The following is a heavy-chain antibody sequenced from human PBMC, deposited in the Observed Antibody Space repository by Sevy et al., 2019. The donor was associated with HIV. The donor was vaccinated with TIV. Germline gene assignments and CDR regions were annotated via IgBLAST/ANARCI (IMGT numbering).Heavy chain of an antibody. J-gene: IGHJ6*02. Sequence: GGSLRLSCAASGFTFSDHYMDWVRQAPGKGLEWIGRSRNKANSYTTEYAASVKGRFTIARDESKNSLYLQMNSLKSEDTALYYCTRALIVVAGFFRYYHGMDVWGQGTTVTVSS. D-gene: IGHD6-19*01. V-gene: IGHV3-72*01. CDR1: GFTFSDHY. CDR3: TRALIVVAGFFRYYHGMDV. CDR2: SRNKANSYTT.